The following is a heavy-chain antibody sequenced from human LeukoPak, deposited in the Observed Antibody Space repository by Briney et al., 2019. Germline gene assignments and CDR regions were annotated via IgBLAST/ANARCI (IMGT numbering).Heavy chain of an antibody. CDR2: ISGSGGST. V-gene: IGHV3-23*01. J-gene: IGHJ4*02. Sequence: PGGSLRLSCAASGFTFSSYAMSWVRQAPGKGLEWVSAISGSGGSTYYADSVKGRFTISRDNAKNSLYLQMNSLRAEDTAVYYCARDPWRFLEWTGDYWGQGTLVTVSS. D-gene: IGHD3-3*01. CDR1: GFTFSSYA. CDR3: ARDPWRFLEWTGDY.